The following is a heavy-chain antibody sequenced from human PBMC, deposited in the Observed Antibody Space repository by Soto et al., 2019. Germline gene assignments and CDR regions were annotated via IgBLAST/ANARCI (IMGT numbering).Heavy chain of an antibody. CDR2: ISYDGSNK. CDR3: AKDKGRIFGVVRSRGAFDI. J-gene: IGHJ3*02. V-gene: IGHV3-30*18. CDR1: GFTFSSYG. Sequence: QVQLVESGGGVVQPGRSLRLSCAASGFTFSSYGMHWVRQAPGKGLEWVAVISYDGSNKYYADSVKGRFTISRDNSKNTLYLQMNSLRAEDTAVYYCAKDKGRIFGVVRSRGAFDIWGQGTMVTVSS. D-gene: IGHD3-3*01.